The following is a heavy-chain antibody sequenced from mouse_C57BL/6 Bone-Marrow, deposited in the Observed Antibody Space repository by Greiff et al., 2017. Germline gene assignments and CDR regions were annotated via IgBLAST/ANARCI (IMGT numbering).Heavy chain of an antibody. Sequence: VQLQQSGAELVRPGASVKLSCTASGFNIKDDYMHWVKQRPEQGLEWIGWIDPENGDTEYASKFQGKATITADTSSNTAYLQLSSLTSEDTAVYYCTALYYDYDDYWCQGTTLTVSS. V-gene: IGHV14-4*01. CDR2: IDPENGDT. CDR1: GFNIKDDY. CDR3: TALYYDYDDY. J-gene: IGHJ2*01. D-gene: IGHD2-4*01.